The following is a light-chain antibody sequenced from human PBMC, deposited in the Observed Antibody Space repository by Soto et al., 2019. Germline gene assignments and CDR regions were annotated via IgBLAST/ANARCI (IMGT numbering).Light chain of an antibody. V-gene: IGLV2-8*01. CDR1: SSDVGAYNY. Sequence: QSALTQPPSASGSPGQSVTISCTGTSSDVGAYNYVSWYQQHPGKAPKLMIYEVSERPSGVPDRFSGSKSGNTASLTVSGLQTEDEADYYCSSYEGNDVYVFGTGTRSPS. J-gene: IGLJ1*01. CDR2: EVS. CDR3: SSYEGNDVYV.